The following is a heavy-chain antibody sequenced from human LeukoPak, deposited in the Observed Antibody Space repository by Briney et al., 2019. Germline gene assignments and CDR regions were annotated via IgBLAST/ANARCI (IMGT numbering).Heavy chain of an antibody. V-gene: IGHV2-5*01. CDR3: AHHLTQFSLYSYGIEDWFDP. CDR2: IYWNDNK. Sequence: SGPTLVKPTQTLTLTCTFSGFSLSTSGVGVGWIRQPPGKALEWLALIYWNDNKRYSPSLKSRLTITKDTSKNQVVLTMTNMDPVDTATYYCAHHLTQFSLYSYGIEDWFDPWGQGTLVTVSS. D-gene: IGHD5-18*01. CDR1: GFSLSTSGVG. J-gene: IGHJ5*02.